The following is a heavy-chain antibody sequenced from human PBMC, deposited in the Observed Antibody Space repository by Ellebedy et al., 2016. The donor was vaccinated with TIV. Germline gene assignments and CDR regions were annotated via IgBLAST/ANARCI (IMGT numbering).Heavy chain of an antibody. Sequence: SETLSLTXSVSGASVSAGSYYWTWLRQPPGKALEWVGYVYRTAITNYHPSLKSRLSMSVDKSKNQVSVKLSSVTAADTAIYYCNYFDSSGEYFQHWGQGTRVTVTA. CDR3: NYFDSSGEYFQH. J-gene: IGHJ1*01. D-gene: IGHD3-22*01. CDR1: GASVSAGSYY. V-gene: IGHV4-61*01. CDR2: VYRTAIT.